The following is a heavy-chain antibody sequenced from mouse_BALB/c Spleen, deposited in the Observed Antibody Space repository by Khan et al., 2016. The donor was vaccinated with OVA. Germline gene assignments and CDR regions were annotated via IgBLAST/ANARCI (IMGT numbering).Heavy chain of an antibody. V-gene: IGHV1S81*02. CDR2: INPSDGDT. CDR3: TRSGYGTFAY. Sequence: VQLQESGAELVKPGASVKLSCKASGYTFTSYYMYWVKQRPGQGLEWIGEINPSDGDTNFNEKFKSKATLTVDKSSSTAYMQLSSLTSEDSAVYYCTRSGYGTFAYWGQWTLVTVSA. CDR1: GYTFTSYY. D-gene: IGHD2-1*01. J-gene: IGHJ3*01.